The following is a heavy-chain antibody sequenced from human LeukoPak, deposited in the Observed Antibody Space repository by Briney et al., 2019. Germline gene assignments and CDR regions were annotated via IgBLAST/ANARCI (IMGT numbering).Heavy chain of an antibody. CDR1: GYTLTTFD. CDR2: MHPTTGNT. V-gene: IGHV1-8*01. Sequence: ASVQVSCKASGYTLTTFDINWVRQATGQGLEWMGWMHPTTGNTGYAQKFQGRVSMTRNTSIDTAYMELSSLKSDDTAVYYCARSLAGRSYYYYMDAWGNGTTVTVSS. CDR3: ARSLAGRSYYYYMDA. J-gene: IGHJ6*03. D-gene: IGHD6-6*01.